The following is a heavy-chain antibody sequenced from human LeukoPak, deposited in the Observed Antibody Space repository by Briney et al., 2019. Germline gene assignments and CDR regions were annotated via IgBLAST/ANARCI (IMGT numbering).Heavy chain of an antibody. CDR1: GFTFSDYY. CDR3: ARGGYPEVAFDV. V-gene: IGHV3-11*06. D-gene: IGHD5-12*01. J-gene: IGHJ3*01. Sequence: GGSLRLSCAASGFTFSDYYMSWIRQAPGKGLEWVSYISSDSSYTNYADSVKGRFTISRDNSKNSLYLQMNSLSVAVTAVYYCARGGYPEVAFDVWGQGTMVTVSS. CDR2: ISSDSSYT.